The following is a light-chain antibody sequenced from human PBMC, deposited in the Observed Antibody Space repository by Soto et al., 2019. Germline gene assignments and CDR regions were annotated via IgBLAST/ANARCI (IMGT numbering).Light chain of an antibody. V-gene: IGLV1-44*01. J-gene: IGLJ2*01. CDR1: SSNVETNT. Sequence: QSVLTQPPSASGSPGQTVTISCSGSSSNVETNTVNWYQHLPGAAPKLLIHTNNQRPSGVPDRFSGSRSGTSASLAISGLQSEDEAEYYCAAWDDILNAVVFGGGTQLTVL. CDR2: TNN. CDR3: AAWDDILNAVV.